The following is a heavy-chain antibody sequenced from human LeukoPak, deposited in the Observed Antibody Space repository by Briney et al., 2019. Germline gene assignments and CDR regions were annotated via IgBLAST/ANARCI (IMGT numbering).Heavy chain of an antibody. CDR1: GFTFSSYS. Sequence: GGSLRLSCAASGFTFSSYSMNWVRQAPGKGLEWVSSISRGGDYTYSEDSVKGRFTISRDNSKNTLCLQMNSLRAEDTAVYYCAREWELVYWGQGTLVTVSS. D-gene: IGHD1-26*01. V-gene: IGHV3-21*01. J-gene: IGHJ4*02. CDR3: AREWELVY. CDR2: ISRGGDYT.